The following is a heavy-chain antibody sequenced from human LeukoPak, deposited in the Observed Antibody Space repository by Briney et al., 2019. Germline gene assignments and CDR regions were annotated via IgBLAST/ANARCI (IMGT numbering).Heavy chain of an antibody. V-gene: IGHV3-33*08. CDR2: IWYDGSNK. J-gene: IGHJ4*02. D-gene: IGHD6-13*01. CDR3: ARDLEQQLVRAFDY. Sequence: GRSLRLSCGASGFTFSSYGMHWVRQAPGKGLEWVAVIWYDGSNKYYADSVKGRFTISRDNSKNTLYLQMNSLRAEDTAVYYCARDLEQQLVRAFDYWGQGTLVTVSS. CDR1: GFTFSSYG.